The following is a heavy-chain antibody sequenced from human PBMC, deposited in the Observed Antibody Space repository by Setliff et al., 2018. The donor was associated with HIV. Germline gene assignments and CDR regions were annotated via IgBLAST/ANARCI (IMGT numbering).Heavy chain of an antibody. CDR1: GGSISSGNHY. V-gene: IGHV4-61*09. CDR3: ARHVDIVAPFDF. J-gene: IGHJ4*02. CDR2: IHTSGAT. D-gene: IGHD5-12*01. Sequence: PSETLSLTCTVSGGSISSGNHYWGWIRQPAGKGLEWIGHIHTSGATNYDPSLKSRVTISIDSTKNQISLKLNFVTAADTAVYYCARHVDIVAPFDFWGQGTLVTVSS.